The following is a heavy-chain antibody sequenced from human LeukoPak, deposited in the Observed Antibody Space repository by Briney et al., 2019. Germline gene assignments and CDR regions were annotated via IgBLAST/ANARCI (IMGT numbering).Heavy chain of an antibody. Sequence: SQTLSLTCAISGDSVSSNSAAWNWIRQSPSRGLEWLGRTYYRSKWYIDYAVSVKSRITINPDTSKNQFSLQLNSVTPEDTAVYYCARGDYDFWSGYSYYFDYWGQGTLVTVSS. J-gene: IGHJ4*02. CDR3: ARGDYDFWSGYSYYFDY. D-gene: IGHD3-3*01. CDR2: TYYRSKWYI. V-gene: IGHV6-1*01. CDR1: GDSVSSNSAA.